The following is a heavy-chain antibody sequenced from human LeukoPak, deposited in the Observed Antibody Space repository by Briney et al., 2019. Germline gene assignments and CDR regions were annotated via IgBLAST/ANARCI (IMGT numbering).Heavy chain of an antibody. V-gene: IGHV3-23*01. CDR3: AKGRYYDSSGYYYYYYMDV. CDR2: ISGSGGST. CDR1: GFTFSSYA. Sequence: GGSLRLSCAASGFTFSSYAMSWVRQAPGKGLEWVSAISGSGGSTYYADSVKGRFTISRDNSKNTLYLQMNSLRAEDTAVYYCAKGRYYDSSGYYYYYYMDVWGKGTTVTISS. J-gene: IGHJ6*03. D-gene: IGHD3-22*01.